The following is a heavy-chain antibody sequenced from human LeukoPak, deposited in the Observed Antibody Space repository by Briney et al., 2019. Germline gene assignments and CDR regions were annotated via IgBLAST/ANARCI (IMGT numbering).Heavy chain of an antibody. CDR2: ISSSSSYI. V-gene: IGHV3-21*01. CDR1: GFTFSSYS. J-gene: IGHJ4*02. CDR3: ARVYSSSWYFPVGY. D-gene: IGHD6-13*01. Sequence: GVLRLSCAASGFTFSSYSMNWVRQAPGKGLEWVSSISSSSSYIYYADSVKGRFTIFRDNSNNSLYLQMNNLRAEDTAVYYCARVYSSSWYFPVGYWGQGTLVTVSS.